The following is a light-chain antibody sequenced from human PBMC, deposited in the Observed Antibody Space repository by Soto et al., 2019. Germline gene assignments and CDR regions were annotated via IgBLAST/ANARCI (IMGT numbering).Light chain of an antibody. CDR2: EVS. CDR3: SSFSGSNDFVV. CDR1: SSDVGYYNY. V-gene: IGLV2-8*01. Sequence: QSVLTQPPSASGSPGQSVTISCTGTSSDVGYYNYVSWYQQHPGKAPKLMIYEVSKRPSGVPDRFSGSKSGNTASLTVSGLQAEDEADYYCSSFSGSNDFVVFGGGTKVTVL. J-gene: IGLJ2*01.